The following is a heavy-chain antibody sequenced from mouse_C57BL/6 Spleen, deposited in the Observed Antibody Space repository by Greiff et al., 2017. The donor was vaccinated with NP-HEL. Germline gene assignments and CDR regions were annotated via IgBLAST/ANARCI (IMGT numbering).Heavy chain of an antibody. CDR1: GFNIKDDY. J-gene: IGHJ2*01. V-gene: IGHV14-4*01. CDR3: TSKAFPYFDY. CDR2: IDPENGDT. Sequence: EVKLMESGAELVRPGASVKLSCTASGFNIKDDYMHWVKQRPEQGLEWIGWIDPENGDTEYASKFQGKATITADTSSNTAYLQLSSLTSEDTAVYYCTSKAFPYFDYWGQGTTLTVSS.